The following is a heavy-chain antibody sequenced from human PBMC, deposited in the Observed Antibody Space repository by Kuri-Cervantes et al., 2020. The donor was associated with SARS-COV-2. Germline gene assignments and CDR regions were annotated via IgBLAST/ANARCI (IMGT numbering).Heavy chain of an antibody. D-gene: IGHD4-17*01. CDR1: GYSFTRQW. J-gene: IGHJ5*02. CDR3: ATGGDSGDYRWFDP. Sequence: GGSLRLSCKGSGYSFTRQWIGWVRQRPGKGLEWMGIIYPGGSDTRYSPSFQGQVTISADKSISTAYLQWSSLKASDTAMYYCATGGDSGDYRWFDPWGQGTLVTVSS. V-gene: IGHV5-51*01. CDR2: IYPGGSDT.